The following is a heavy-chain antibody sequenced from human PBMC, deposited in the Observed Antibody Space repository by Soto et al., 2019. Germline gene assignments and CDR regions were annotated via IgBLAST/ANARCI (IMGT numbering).Heavy chain of an antibody. CDR3: AKGDCSGGRCYRGFDY. D-gene: IGHD2-15*01. V-gene: IGHV3-23*01. CDR1: GFTFSSYD. Sequence: GGSLRLSCAASGFTFSSYDMSWGRQAPGKGLEWVSGVSASGSITSYADSAKGRFTISRDNAKNTVFLQMSSLRAEDTAVYFCAKGDCSGGRCYRGFDYWGQGTLATVSA. J-gene: IGHJ4*02. CDR2: VSASGSIT.